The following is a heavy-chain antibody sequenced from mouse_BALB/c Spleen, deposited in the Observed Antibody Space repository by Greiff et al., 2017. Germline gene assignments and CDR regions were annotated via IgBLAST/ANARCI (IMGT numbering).Heavy chain of an antibody. V-gene: IGHV2-6-2*01. CDR2: IWSDGST. Sequence: QVQLKESGPDLVAPSQSLSITCTVSGFSLTSYGVHWVRQPPGKGLEWLVVIWSDGSTTYNSALKSRLSISKDNSKSQVFLKMNSLQTDDTAMYYCARHADYYGSRSYAMDYWGQGTSVTVSS. D-gene: IGHD1-1*01. J-gene: IGHJ4*01. CDR3: ARHADYYGSRSYAMDY. CDR1: GFSLTSYG.